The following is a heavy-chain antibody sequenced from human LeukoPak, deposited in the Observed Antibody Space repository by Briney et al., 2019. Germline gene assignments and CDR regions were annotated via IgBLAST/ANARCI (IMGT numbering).Heavy chain of an antibody. D-gene: IGHD6-19*01. CDR3: ARGFLAAVAGPTSLIDY. J-gene: IGHJ4*02. V-gene: IGHV4-39*07. Sequence: SETLSLTCTVSGGSISSSSYYWGWIRQPPGKGLEWIGSIYYSGSTYYNPSLKSRVTISVDTSKNQFSLKLSSVTAADTAVYYCARGFLAAVAGPTSLIDYWGQGTLVTVSS. CDR1: GGSISSSSYY. CDR2: IYYSGST.